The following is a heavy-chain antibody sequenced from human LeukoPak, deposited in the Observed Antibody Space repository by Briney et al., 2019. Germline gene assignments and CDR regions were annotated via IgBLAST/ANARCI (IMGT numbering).Heavy chain of an antibody. J-gene: IGHJ6*02. D-gene: IGHD2-15*01. Sequence: SETLSLTCTVSGGSISSYYWSWIRQPPGKGLEWIGEINHSGSTNYNPSLKSRVTISVDTSKNQFSLKLSSVTAADTAEYYCARATGRYCSGGSCYSVAYYYGMDVWGQGTTVTVSS. CDR2: INHSGST. CDR1: GGSISSYY. CDR3: ARATGRYCSGGSCYSVAYYYGMDV. V-gene: IGHV4-34*01.